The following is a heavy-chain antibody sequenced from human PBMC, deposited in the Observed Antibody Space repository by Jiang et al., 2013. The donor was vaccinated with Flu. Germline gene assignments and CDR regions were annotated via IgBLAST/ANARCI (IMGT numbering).Heavy chain of an antibody. D-gene: IGHD6-19*01. V-gene: IGHV4-39*01. CDR1: GGSISSSSYY. CDR2: IYYSGST. Sequence: SGPGLVKPSETLSLTCTVSGGSISSSSYYWGWIRQPPGKGLEWTGSIYYSGSTYYNPSLKSRVTISVDTPNNQFSLRLSSVTVADTAVYYCAILGSGWAWWNWGQGTLVTVSS. CDR3: AILGSGWAWWN. J-gene: IGHJ4*02.